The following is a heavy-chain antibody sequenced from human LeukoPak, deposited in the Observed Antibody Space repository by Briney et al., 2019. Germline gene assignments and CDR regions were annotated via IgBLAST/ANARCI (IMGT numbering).Heavy chain of an antibody. J-gene: IGHJ4*02. CDR3: ASQTGYSYGSLYYFDY. CDR2: IYHSGST. CDR1: GGSISSGGYS. Sequence: SETLSLTCAVSGGSISSGGYSWSWIRQPPGKGLEWIGYIYHSGSTYYNPSLKSRVTISVDRSKNQFSLKLSSVTAADTTVYYCASQTGYSYGSLYYFDYWGQGTLVTVSS. V-gene: IGHV4-30-2*01. D-gene: IGHD5-18*01.